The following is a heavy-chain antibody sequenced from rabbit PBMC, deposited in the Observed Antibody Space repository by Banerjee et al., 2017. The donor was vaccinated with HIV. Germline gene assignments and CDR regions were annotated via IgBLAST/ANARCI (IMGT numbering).Heavy chain of an antibody. CDR1: GFSFSSRYY. CDR3: ARETSSGWGVVSYYFNL. J-gene: IGHJ4*01. V-gene: IGHV1S40*01. D-gene: IGHD4-1*01. CDR2: IYSGSSGDT. Sequence: QSLEESGGDLVKPGASLTLTCTASGFSFSSRYYMCWVRQAPGKGLEWIACIYSGSSGDTYYASWAKGRFTISKTSSTTVTLQMTSLTAADTATYFCARETSSGWGVVSYYFNLWGPGTLVTVS.